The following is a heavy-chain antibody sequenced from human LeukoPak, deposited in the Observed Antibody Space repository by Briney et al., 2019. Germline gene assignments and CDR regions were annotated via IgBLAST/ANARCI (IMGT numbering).Heavy chain of an antibody. Sequence: SETLSLTCTVSGGSISSYYWSWIRQPPGKGLEWIGYIYYSGSTNYNPSLKSRVTISVDTSKNQFSLKLSSVTAADTAVYYCARLMYYYGSASYDGWFDPWGQGTLVTVSS. CDR2: IYYSGST. V-gene: IGHV4-59*01. CDR3: ARLMYYYGSASYDGWFDP. J-gene: IGHJ5*02. CDR1: GGSISSYY. D-gene: IGHD3-10*01.